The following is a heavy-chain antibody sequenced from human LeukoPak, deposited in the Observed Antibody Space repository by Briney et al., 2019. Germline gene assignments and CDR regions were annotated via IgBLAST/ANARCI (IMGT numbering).Heavy chain of an antibody. CDR1: GYTFTSYG. Sequence: GASVKVSCKASGYTFTSYGISWVRQAPGQGLEWMGWISAYNGNTNYAQKLQGRVTMTTDTSTSTAYMELRSLRSDDTAVYYCARDSYRFGVVIPLDYWGQGTLVTVSS. D-gene: IGHD3-3*01. V-gene: IGHV1-18*01. CDR2: ISAYNGNT. CDR3: ARDSYRFGVVIPLDY. J-gene: IGHJ4*02.